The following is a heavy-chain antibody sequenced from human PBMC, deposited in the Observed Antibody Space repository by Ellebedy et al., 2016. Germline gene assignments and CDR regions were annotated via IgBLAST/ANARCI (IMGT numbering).Heavy chain of an antibody. CDR1: GLTVSSFF. CDR2: MGGDGAKT. Sequence: GGSLRLSXAPSGLTVSSFFMGWVRQAPGKGLEWVSTMGGDGAKTHLADSVKGRFTMSRDIPKNTVYLQMNRLRAEDTAVYYCRQGHYANYWGQGTLVTVSS. CDR3: RQGHYANY. J-gene: IGHJ4*02. V-gene: IGHV3-23*01. D-gene: IGHD4-17*01.